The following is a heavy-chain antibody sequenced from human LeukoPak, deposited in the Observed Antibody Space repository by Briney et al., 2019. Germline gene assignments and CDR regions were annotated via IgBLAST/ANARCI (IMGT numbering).Heavy chain of an antibody. D-gene: IGHD1-26*01. CDR1: GFTFNNYA. CDR2: ISSGGST. V-gene: IGHV3-23*01. J-gene: IGHJ4*02. Sequence: GGSLRLSCAAAGFTFNNYAMSWVRQAPGKGLKWVSGISSGGSTYYADSAKGRFTISRDNSKNTLYLQMNSLRAEDTAVYYCAKDTYSTSPYYFDYWGQGTLVTVSS. CDR3: AKDTYSTSPYYFDY.